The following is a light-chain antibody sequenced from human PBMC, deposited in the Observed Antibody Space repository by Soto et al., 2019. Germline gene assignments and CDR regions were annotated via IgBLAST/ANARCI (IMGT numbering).Light chain of an antibody. J-gene: IGLJ2*01. Sequence: QSVLTQPPSVSGAPGQRVTISCTGSSCNIGAGYDVHWYQQHPGTAPKLLIYGNSNRPSGVPDRSSGSKSGTSASLAITGLHAEDEADYYRQSYDSSLSVVFGGGTKLTVL. CDR2: GNS. V-gene: IGLV1-40*01. CDR1: SCNIGAGYD. CDR3: QSYDSSLSVV.